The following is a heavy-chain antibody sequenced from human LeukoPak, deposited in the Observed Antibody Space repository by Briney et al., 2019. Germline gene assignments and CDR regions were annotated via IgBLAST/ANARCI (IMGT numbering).Heavy chain of an antibody. J-gene: IGHJ1*01. Sequence: GGSLRLSCAASGFTFSSYSMNWVRQAPGKGLEWVSSISSSSSYIYYADSVKGRFTISRDNAKNSLYLQMNSLRAEDTAVYYCARDSAGVVVAAKYFQHWGQGTLVTVSS. D-gene: IGHD2-15*01. CDR2: ISSSSSYI. CDR1: GFTFSSYS. CDR3: ARDSAGVVVAAKYFQH. V-gene: IGHV3-21*01.